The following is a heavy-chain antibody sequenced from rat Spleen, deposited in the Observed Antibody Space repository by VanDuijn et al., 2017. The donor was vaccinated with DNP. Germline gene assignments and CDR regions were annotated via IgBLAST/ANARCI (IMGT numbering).Heavy chain of an antibody. CDR1: GFSFSNYD. Sequence: EVQLVESGGGLVQPGNSLKLSCAASGFSFSNYDMAWVRQAPTKGLEWVASISPSGGSTYYRDSVKDRFTISRDNAKSTLYLQMDSLRSEDTATYYCATDGLQFNYGGYDYWGQGVMVTVSS. CDR2: ISPSGGST. CDR3: ATDGLQFNYGGYDY. D-gene: IGHD1-11*01. V-gene: IGHV5S23*01. J-gene: IGHJ2*01.